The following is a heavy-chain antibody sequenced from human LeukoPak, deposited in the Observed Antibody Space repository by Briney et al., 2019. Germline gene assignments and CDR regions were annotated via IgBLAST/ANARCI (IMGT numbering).Heavy chain of an antibody. J-gene: IGHJ4*02. CDR2: ISYDGSNK. CDR1: GFTFSSYA. V-gene: IGHV3-30-3*01. D-gene: IGHD3-22*01. Sequence: GGSLRLSCAASGFTFSSYAMHWVRQAPGKGLEWVAVISYDGSNKYYADSEKGRFTISRDNSKNTLYLQMNSLRAEDTAVYYCASLGDSSGYYYPKFDYWGQGTLVTVSS. CDR3: ASLGDSSGYYYPKFDY.